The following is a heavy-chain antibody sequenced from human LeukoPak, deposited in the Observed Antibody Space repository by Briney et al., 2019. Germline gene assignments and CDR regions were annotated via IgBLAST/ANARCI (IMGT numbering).Heavy chain of an antibody. Sequence: PGGSLRLSCAASGFTFSSYSMNWVRQAPGKGLEWVSSISSSSSYIYYADSVKGRFTISRDNSKNTLFVQMNSLRAEDTAVYYCAKRSGYGGNSNHFDYWGQGTPVTVSS. CDR3: AKRSGYGGNSNHFDY. CDR1: GFTFSSYS. J-gene: IGHJ4*02. CDR2: ISSSSSYI. D-gene: IGHD4-23*01. V-gene: IGHV3-21*04.